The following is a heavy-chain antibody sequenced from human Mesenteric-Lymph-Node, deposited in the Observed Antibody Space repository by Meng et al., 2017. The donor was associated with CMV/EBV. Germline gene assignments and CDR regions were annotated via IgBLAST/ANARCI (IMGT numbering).Heavy chain of an antibody. J-gene: IGHJ6*02. CDR2: IYSGGST. CDR3: AREREGDYGMDV. V-gene: IGHV3-53*01. Sequence: GESLKISCAASGFTVSNNYMSWVRQAPGKGLEWVSVIYSGGSTYYADSMKGRFTISRDNSTNTLYLQMNSLRAEDTAVYYCAREREGDYGMDVWGQGTTVTVSS. CDR1: GFTVSNNY.